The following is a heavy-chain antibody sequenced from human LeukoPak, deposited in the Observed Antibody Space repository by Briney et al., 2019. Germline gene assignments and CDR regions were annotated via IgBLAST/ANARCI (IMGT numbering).Heavy chain of an antibody. V-gene: IGHV3-7*01. CDR2: IKQDGSEK. D-gene: IGHD3-16*02. CDR3: ARGIQKYVWGSYRPFDY. CDR1: GFTFSSYW. J-gene: IGHJ4*02. Sequence: QPGGSLRLSCAASGFTFSSYWMSWVRQAPGKGPEWVANIKQDGSEKYYVDSVKGRFTISRDNAKNSLYLQMNSLRAEDTAVYYCARGIQKYVWGSYRPFDYWGQGTLVTVSS.